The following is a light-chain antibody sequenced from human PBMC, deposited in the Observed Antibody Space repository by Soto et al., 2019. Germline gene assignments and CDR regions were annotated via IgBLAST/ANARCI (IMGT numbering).Light chain of an antibody. V-gene: IGKV1-39*01. CDR2: AAS. J-gene: IGKJ1*01. CDR1: QNISVY. CDR3: QQAYINPRT. Sequence: DIQVTQSPSSLPASIGDKVTITCRTSQNISVYLNWYQQKPGKAPQVLIYAASTLQGGVPSRFSGSGSGTHFTFTSKSLEPEDFATYYCQQAYINPRTFGQGTKVEIK.